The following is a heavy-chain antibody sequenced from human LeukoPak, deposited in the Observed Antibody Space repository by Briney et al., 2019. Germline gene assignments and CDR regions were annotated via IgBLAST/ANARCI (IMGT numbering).Heavy chain of an antibody. CDR1: GYSISSSSYY. Sequence: SETLSLTCTVSGYSISSSSYYWGWIRQPPGKGLEWIGSIYYSGSTYYNPSLKSRVTISVDTSKNQFSLKLSSVTAADTAVYYCARGPPHHYDILTGYSPFDPWGQGTLVTVSS. J-gene: IGHJ5*02. CDR2: IYYSGST. D-gene: IGHD3-9*01. V-gene: IGHV4-39*01. CDR3: ARGPPHHYDILTGYSPFDP.